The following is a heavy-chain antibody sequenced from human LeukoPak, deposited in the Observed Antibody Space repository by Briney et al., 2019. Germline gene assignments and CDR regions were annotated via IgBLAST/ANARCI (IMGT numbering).Heavy chain of an antibody. CDR3: AREEYYYGSGSPYWFDP. D-gene: IGHD3-10*01. Sequence: ASVKVSCKASGYTFTGYYMHWVRQAPGQGLEWMGWINPNSGGTNYAQKFQGRVTMTRDTSISTAYMEPSRLRSDDTAVYYCAREEYYYGSGSPYWFDPWGQGTLVTVSS. V-gene: IGHV1-2*02. CDR2: INPNSGGT. CDR1: GYTFTGYY. J-gene: IGHJ5*02.